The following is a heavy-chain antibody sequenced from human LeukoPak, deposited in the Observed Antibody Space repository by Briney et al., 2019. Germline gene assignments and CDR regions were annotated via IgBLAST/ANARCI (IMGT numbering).Heavy chain of an antibody. CDR1: GFTFSSYA. V-gene: IGHV3-30-3*01. D-gene: IGHD1-26*01. Sequence: GGSLRLSCAASGFTFSSYAMHWVRQAPGKGLEWVAVISYDGSNKYYADSVKGRFTISRDNSKNTLYLQMNSLRAEDTAVYYCAREFRDTKVGLKWELRYGMDVWGQGTTVTVSS. CDR3: AREFRDTKVGLKWELRYGMDV. CDR2: ISYDGSNK. J-gene: IGHJ6*02.